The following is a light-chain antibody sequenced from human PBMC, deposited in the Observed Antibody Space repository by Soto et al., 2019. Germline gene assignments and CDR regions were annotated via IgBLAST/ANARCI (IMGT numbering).Light chain of an antibody. Sequence: QLVLTQPASVSGSPGQSITISCTGSNSDVGGYNYVSWYQQHAGKAPKLMIDEVSNRPSGVSNRFSGSKSGNTASLTISGLQAEDEADYYCMSYTSSSTLFVFGTGTKLTVL. J-gene: IGLJ1*01. V-gene: IGLV2-14*01. CDR3: MSYTSSSTLFV. CDR2: EVS. CDR1: NSDVGGYNY.